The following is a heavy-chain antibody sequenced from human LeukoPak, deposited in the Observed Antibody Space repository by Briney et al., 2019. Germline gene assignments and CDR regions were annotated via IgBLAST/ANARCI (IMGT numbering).Heavy chain of an antibody. V-gene: IGHV3-23*01. D-gene: IGHD1-26*01. CDR3: ARESGDY. J-gene: IGHJ4*02. Sequence: GGSLRLSCAASGFTFSSYGMNWVRQAPGKGLEWVSGIRGNGVTTYYADSVKGRFTISRDNAKNSLYLQMNSLRAEDTAVYYCARESGDYWGQGTLVTVSS. CDR2: IRGNGVTT. CDR1: GFTFSSYG.